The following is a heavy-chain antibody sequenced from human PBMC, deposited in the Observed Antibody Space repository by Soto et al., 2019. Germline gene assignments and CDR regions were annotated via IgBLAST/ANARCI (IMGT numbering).Heavy chain of an antibody. CDR1: GGSISSSNW. D-gene: IGHD6-6*01. CDR2: IYHSGST. V-gene: IGHV4-4*02. CDR3: AREFSSSSGENWFDP. J-gene: IGHJ5*02. Sequence: SETLSLTCAVSGGSISSSNWWSWVRQPPGKGLEWIGEIYHSGSTNYNPSLKSRVTISVDKTKNQFSLKLSSVTAADTAVYYCAREFSSSSGENWFDPWGQGTLVTVSS.